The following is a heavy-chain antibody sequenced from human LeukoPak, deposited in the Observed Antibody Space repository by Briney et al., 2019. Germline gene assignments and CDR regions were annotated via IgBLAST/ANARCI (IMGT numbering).Heavy chain of an antibody. CDR3: ARDYSSLYYYYGMDV. V-gene: IGHV4-34*01. J-gene: IGHJ6*02. D-gene: IGHD6-13*01. Sequence: SETLSLTCAVYGGSFSGYYWSWIRQPPGKGLEWIGEINHSGSTNYNPSLKSRVTISVDTSKNQFSLKLSSVTAADTAVYYCARDYSSLYYYYGMDVWGQGTTVTVSS. CDR1: GGSFSGYY. CDR2: INHSGST.